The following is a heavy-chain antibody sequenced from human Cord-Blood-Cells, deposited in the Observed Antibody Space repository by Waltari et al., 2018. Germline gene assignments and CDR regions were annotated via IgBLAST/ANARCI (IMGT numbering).Heavy chain of an antibody. J-gene: IGHJ5*02. Sequence: QVQLQQWGAGLLKPSETLSLTCAVYGGSFSGYYWSWIRQPPGKGLEWIGEINHSGSTNYNPSLKSRVTISVDTSKNQCSLKLSSVTAADTAVYYCARAPRTDPGWFDPWGQGTLVTVSS. CDR2: INHSGST. V-gene: IGHV4-34*01. D-gene: IGHD1-1*01. CDR1: GGSFSGYY. CDR3: ARAPRTDPGWFDP.